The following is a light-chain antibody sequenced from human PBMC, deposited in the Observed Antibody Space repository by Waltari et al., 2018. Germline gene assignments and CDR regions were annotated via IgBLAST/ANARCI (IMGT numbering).Light chain of an antibody. Sequence: EIVMRQSPLYLPVIPGEPASISCRSSESLLYNKRYNYLDWYLQRPGQSPQLLISLGSTRASGVPDRFSGSGSGTEFTLKISRVEAEDVGVYYCVQALQNPLTFGQGTRLDIK. CDR3: VQALQNPLT. CDR2: LGS. J-gene: IGKJ5*01. V-gene: IGKV2-28*01. CDR1: ESLLYNKRYNY.